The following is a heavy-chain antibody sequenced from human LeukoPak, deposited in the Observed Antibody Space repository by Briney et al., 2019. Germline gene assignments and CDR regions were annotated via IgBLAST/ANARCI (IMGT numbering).Heavy chain of an antibody. CDR1: GFTVSSNY. V-gene: IGHV3-7*01. D-gene: IGHD6-19*01. J-gene: IGHJ4*02. CDR2: IKQDGSQK. Sequence: GGSLRLSCAASGFTVSSNYMSWVRQAPGKGLEWVANIKQDGSQKYYVDSVKGRFTISRDNAKSLLYLQMNSLRPEDTAVYYCARDWAGSAWLTRALEYWGQGILVTVSS. CDR3: ARDWAGSAWLTRALEY.